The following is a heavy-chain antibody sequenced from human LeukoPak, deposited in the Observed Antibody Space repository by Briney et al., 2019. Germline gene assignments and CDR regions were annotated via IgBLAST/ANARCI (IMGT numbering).Heavy chain of an antibody. CDR3: ARIGTAPHHDFWSGYPTLGYYYYYMDV. CDR1: GYTFTSYG. J-gene: IGHJ6*03. V-gene: IGHV1-18*01. Sequence: VASVKVSCRASGYTFTSYGISWVRQAPGQGLEWMGWISAYNGNTNYAQKLQGRVTMTTDTSTSTAYMELRSLRSDDTAVYYCARIGTAPHHDFWSGYPTLGYYYYYMDVWGKGTTVTVSS. D-gene: IGHD3-3*01. CDR2: ISAYNGNT.